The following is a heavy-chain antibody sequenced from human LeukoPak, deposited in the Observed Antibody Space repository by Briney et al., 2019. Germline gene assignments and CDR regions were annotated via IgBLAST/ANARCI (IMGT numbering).Heavy chain of an antibody. CDR1: GGSFSGYY. Sequence: SETLSLNCAGYGGSFSGYYWSWIRQPPGKGLEWIGEINHSGSTNYNPSLKSRVTISVDTSKNQFSLKLSSVTAADTAVYYCARDYVPDYYDSSGYSNWFDPWGQGTLVTVSS. V-gene: IGHV4-34*01. J-gene: IGHJ5*02. CDR3: ARDYVPDYYDSSGYSNWFDP. CDR2: INHSGST. D-gene: IGHD3-22*01.